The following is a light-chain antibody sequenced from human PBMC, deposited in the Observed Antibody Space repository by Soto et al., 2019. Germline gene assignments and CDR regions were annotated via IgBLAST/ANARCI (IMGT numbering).Light chain of an antibody. J-gene: IGKJ2*01. V-gene: IGKV3-20*01. Sequence: ENVLTQSPGTLSLSPGERATLSCRASQSVSSSYLTWYQQKPGQAPRLLIYGASSRATDIPDRFSGSGSGTDFTLTISRLEPEDFAVCYCQQYDSSPVTFGQGTKLEIK. CDR3: QQYDSSPVT. CDR2: GAS. CDR1: QSVSSSY.